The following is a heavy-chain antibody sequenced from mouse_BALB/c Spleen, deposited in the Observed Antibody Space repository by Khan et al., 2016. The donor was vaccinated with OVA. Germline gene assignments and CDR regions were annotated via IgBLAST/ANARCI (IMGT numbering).Heavy chain of an antibody. CDR1: GFSLTNYS. D-gene: IGHD2-4*01. CDR2: IWSAGST. V-gene: IGHV2-2*02. CDR3: ARRGYDYGRGALFAY. Sequence: QVQLKQSGPGLVQPSQSLSITCTVSGFSLTNYSVHWVRQSPGKGLEWLGVIWSAGSTDYNAAFISRLTIRKDNSRSQGFFKMNSLLPIDTAIYFCARRGYDYGRGALFAYWGQGTLVTGSA. J-gene: IGHJ3*01.